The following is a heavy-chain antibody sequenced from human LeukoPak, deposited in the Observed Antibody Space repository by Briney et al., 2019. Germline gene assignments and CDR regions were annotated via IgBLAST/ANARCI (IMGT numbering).Heavy chain of an antibody. J-gene: IGHJ3*02. Sequence: SETLSLTCTVSGGSISSYYWSWIRQPTGKGLEWIGRIYTSGSTIYDPSLKSRVTMSVDTSKNQFSLKLSSVTAADTAVYYCARKRADGTYSLAFDIWGQGTMVTVSS. D-gene: IGHD2-21*01. CDR2: IYTSGST. CDR1: GGSISSYY. CDR3: ARKRADGTYSLAFDI. V-gene: IGHV4-4*07.